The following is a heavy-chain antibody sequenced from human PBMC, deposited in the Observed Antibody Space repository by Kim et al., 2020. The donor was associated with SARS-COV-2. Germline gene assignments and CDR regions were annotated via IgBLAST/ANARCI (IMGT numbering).Heavy chain of an antibody. V-gene: IGHV7-4-1*02. CDR3: ARRAPHHYGMDV. Sequence: NAQGVTGRFVFSLDTSVSTAYLQISSLKAEDTAVYYCARRAPHHYGMDVWGQGTTVTVSS. J-gene: IGHJ6*02.